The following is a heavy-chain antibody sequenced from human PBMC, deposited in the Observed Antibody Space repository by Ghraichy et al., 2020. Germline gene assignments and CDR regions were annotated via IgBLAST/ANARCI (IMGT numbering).Heavy chain of an antibody. D-gene: IGHD3-10*01. J-gene: IGHJ6*02. CDR1: GGSISSYY. CDR3: ARASRPPTYGSGSYPLSYGMDV. CDR2: IYYSGST. V-gene: IGHV4-59*01. Sequence: SETPSLTCTVSGGSISSYYWSWIRQPPGKGLEWIGYIYYSGSTNYNPSLKSRVTISVDTSKNQFSLKLSSVTAADTAVYYCARASRPPTYGSGSYPLSYGMDVWGQGTTVTVSS.